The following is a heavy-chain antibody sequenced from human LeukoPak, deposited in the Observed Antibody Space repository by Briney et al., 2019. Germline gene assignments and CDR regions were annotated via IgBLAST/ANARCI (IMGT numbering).Heavy chain of an antibody. Sequence: PGGSLRLSCEASGFTFSAYAMTWVRQSPGKGLEWVSSIGSDNKPHYSESVKGRFAISRDNSKSMLFLQLNSLRAEDTALYYCAKRALLGEIYPLHFDYWGQGTLVTVSS. CDR3: AKRALLGEIYPLHFDY. CDR2: IGSDNKP. CDR1: GFTFSAYA. J-gene: IGHJ4*02. V-gene: IGHV3-23*05. D-gene: IGHD3-16*01.